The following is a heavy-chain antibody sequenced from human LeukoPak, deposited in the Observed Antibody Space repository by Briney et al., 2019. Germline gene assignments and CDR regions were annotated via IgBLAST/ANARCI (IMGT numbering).Heavy chain of an antibody. CDR2: IYSDNT. D-gene: IGHD3-9*01. V-gene: IGHV3-53*01. CDR1: GFTVSSNS. J-gene: IGHJ4*02. Sequence: GGSLRLSCTVSGFTVSSNSMSWVRQAPGKGLEWVSFIYSDNTHYSDSVKGRFTISRDNAKNSLYLQMNSLRAEDTALYYCARGSTHYDVLTGYHYYFDYWGQGTLVTVSS. CDR3: ARGSTHYDVLTGYHYYFDY.